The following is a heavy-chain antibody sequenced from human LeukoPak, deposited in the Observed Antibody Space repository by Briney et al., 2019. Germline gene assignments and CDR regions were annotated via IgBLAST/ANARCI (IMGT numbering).Heavy chain of an antibody. CDR1: GFTFSSYS. CDR2: ISGSGGST. V-gene: IGHV3-23*01. J-gene: IGHJ4*02. D-gene: IGHD6-19*01. Sequence: GGSLRFSCAASGFTFSSYSMTWVRQAPGKGLEWASAISGSGGSTYYADSVKGRFTISRDNSKNTLYLQMNSLRAEDTAVYYCAKDLAKTEAVAEDYWGQGTLVTVSS. CDR3: AKDLAKTEAVAEDY.